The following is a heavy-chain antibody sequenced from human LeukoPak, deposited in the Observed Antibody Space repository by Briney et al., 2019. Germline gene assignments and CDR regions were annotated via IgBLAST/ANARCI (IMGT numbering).Heavy chain of an antibody. Sequence: GESLRLSCAASGFTFSYFWMHWFRQTPGKGLVWVSCINTDGSYLSYADSVKGRFTISRDNARNTLYLQMNGLRAEDTAVYYCARDRRGFYAFDIWGQGTMVTVSS. D-gene: IGHD5-12*01. CDR2: INTDGSYL. CDR1: GFTFSYFW. V-gene: IGHV3-74*01. J-gene: IGHJ3*02. CDR3: ARDRRGFYAFDI.